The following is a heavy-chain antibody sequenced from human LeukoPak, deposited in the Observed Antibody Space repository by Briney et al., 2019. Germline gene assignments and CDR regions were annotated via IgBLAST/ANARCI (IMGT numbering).Heavy chain of an antibody. Sequence: GGSLRLSCAASGFTFSSYSMNWVRQAPGKGLEWVSSISSSSSYIYYADSVKGRFTISRDNAKNSLYLQMNSLRAEDTGVYYCARDRLYYYGSGSYSSFWGQGTLVTVSS. V-gene: IGHV3-21*01. CDR3: ARDRLYYYGSGSYSSF. D-gene: IGHD3-10*01. CDR1: GFTFSSYS. J-gene: IGHJ4*02. CDR2: ISSSSSYI.